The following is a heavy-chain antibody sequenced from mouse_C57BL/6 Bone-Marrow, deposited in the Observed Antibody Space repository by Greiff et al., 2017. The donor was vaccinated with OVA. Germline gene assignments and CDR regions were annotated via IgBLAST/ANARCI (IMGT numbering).Heavy chain of an antibody. CDR3: ARGGGGNYVNDLDD. J-gene: IGHJ2*01. D-gene: IGHD2-1*01. Sequence: EVKVVESGPGLAKPSQTLSLPCSVTGYSITSAYWNWLRKFPGNKLAYMGYISYSGSTNYNPSLKSRISITRDTSKNQYYLQLNSVTTEDTATDYCARGGGGNYVNDLDDWGQGTTLTVSS. CDR2: ISYSGST. CDR1: GYSITSAY. V-gene: IGHV3-8*01.